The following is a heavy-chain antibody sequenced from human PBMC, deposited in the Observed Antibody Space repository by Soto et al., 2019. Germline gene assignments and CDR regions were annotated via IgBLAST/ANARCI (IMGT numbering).Heavy chain of an antibody. V-gene: IGHV3-53*01. CDR2: IYSGGST. D-gene: IGHD2-15*01. CDR1: GFTVSSNY. J-gene: IGHJ4*02. CDR3: ASDVHGGNLDY. Sequence: EVQLVESGGGLIQPGGSLRLSCAASGFTVSSNYMSWVRQAPGKGLEWVSVIYSGGSTYYADSVRGRFTISRDNSNNALYLQMNSLRAEDTAVYYCASDVHGGNLDYGGQGTLVTVSS.